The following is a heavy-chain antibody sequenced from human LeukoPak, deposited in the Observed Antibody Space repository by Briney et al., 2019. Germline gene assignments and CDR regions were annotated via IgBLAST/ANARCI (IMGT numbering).Heavy chain of an antibody. J-gene: IGHJ6*04. CDR2: ISGSGGST. CDR1: GFTFSSYA. D-gene: IGHD6-13*01. V-gene: IGHV3-23*01. Sequence: GGSLRLSCAASGFTFSSYAMSWVRQAPGKGLEWVSAISGSGGSTYYADSVKGRFTISGDNSKNTLYLQMNSLRAEDTAVYYCASAADYYYYGMDVWGKGTTVTVSS. CDR3: ASAADYYYYGMDV.